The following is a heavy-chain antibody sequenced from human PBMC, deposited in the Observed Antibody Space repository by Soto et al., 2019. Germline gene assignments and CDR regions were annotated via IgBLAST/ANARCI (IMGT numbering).Heavy chain of an antibody. CDR3: ATDGGRGYGDPNDAFDI. CDR1: GGTFSSYA. D-gene: IGHD4-17*01. CDR2: IIPIFGTA. V-gene: IGHV1-69*01. Sequence: QVQLVQSGAEVKKPGSSVKVSCKASGGTFSSYAISWVRQAPGQGLEWMGGIIPIFGTANYAQKFQGRVTITADESTSTAYMELSSLRSEDTAVYYCATDGGRGYGDPNDAFDIWGQGTMVTVSS. J-gene: IGHJ3*02.